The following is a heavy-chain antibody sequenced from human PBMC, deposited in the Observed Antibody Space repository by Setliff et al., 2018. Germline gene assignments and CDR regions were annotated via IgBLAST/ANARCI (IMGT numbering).Heavy chain of an antibody. Sequence: GESLTISCRGSGYTFSDYWIGWVRQMPGKGLEWMGIIYPGDSDTRYSPSFQGQVTFSADKSISTAYLQWSSLKASGTATYYCARLGAPASHDAFDIWGQGTMVTVSS. D-gene: IGHD6-25*01. CDR1: GYTFSDYW. CDR3: ARLGAPASHDAFDI. CDR2: IYPGDSDT. J-gene: IGHJ3*02. V-gene: IGHV5-51*01.